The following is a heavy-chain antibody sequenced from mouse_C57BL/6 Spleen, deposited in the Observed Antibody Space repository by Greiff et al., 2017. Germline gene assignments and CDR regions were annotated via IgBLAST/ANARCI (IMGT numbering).Heavy chain of an antibody. CDR1: GYAFSSYW. D-gene: IGHD2-4*01. J-gene: IGHJ2*01. Sequence: QVHVKQSGAELVKPGASVKISCKASGYAFSSYWMNWVKQRPGKGLEWIGQSYPGDGDTNYNGEFKGKATLTADKSSSTAYLQLSSMTSDDSTVYFCARLRYDYDEAYFDYWGQGTTLTVSS. CDR3: ARLRYDYDEAYFDY. V-gene: IGHV1-80*01. CDR2: SYPGDGDT.